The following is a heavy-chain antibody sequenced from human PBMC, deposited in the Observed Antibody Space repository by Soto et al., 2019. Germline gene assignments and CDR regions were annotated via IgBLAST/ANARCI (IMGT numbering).Heavy chain of an antibody. CDR2: INHSGST. V-gene: IGHV4-34*01. J-gene: IGHJ4*02. D-gene: IGHD6-13*01. Sequence: SETLSLTCAVYGGSFSGYYWSWIRQPPGKGLEWIGEINHSGSTNYNPSLKSRVTISVDTSKNQFSLKLSSVTAADTAVYYCARVGRESSSWRLDYRGQGTLVTVSS. CDR3: ARVGRESSSWRLDY. CDR1: GGSFSGYY.